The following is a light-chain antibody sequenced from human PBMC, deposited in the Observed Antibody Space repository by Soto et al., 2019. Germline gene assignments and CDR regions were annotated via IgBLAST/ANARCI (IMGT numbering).Light chain of an antibody. CDR2: DTS. CDR1: QSVRSY. CDR3: HQRSTWPLT. V-gene: IGKV3-11*01. J-gene: IGKJ4*02. Sequence: EIVLTQSPATLSLSPGERATLSCRASQSVRSYLAWYQQKPGQAPRLLIYDTSNRATGIPDRFSGSGSGTDFTLTISRLESEDFAVYYCHQRSTWPLTFGGVTKVEIK.